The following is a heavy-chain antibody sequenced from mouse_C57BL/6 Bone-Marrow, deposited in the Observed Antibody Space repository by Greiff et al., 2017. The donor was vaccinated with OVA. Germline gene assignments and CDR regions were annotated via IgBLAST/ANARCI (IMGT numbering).Heavy chain of an antibody. V-gene: IGHV1-26*01. CDR1: GYTFTDYY. Sequence: VQLQQSGPELVKPGASVKISCKASGYTFTDYYMNWVKQSHGKSLEWIGDINPNNGGTSYNQKFKGKATLTVDKSSSTAYMELRSLTSEDSAVYYCAREGDVWGTGTTVTVSS. CDR2: INPNNGGT. J-gene: IGHJ1*03. CDR3: AREGDV.